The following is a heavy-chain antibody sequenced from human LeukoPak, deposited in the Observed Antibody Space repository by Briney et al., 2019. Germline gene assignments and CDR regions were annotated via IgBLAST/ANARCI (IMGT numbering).Heavy chain of an antibody. V-gene: IGHV3-11*01. CDR3: AGSRGYSYGHPDYHYGMDV. J-gene: IGHJ6*02. D-gene: IGHD5-18*01. CDR2: ISSSGSTI. Sequence: GGSLRLSCAASGFTFSDYYMSWIRQAPGKGLEWVSYISSSGSTIYYADSVKGRFTISRDNAKNSLYLQMNSLRAEDTAVYYCAGSRGYSYGHPDYHYGMDVWGQGTTVTVSS. CDR1: GFTFSDYY.